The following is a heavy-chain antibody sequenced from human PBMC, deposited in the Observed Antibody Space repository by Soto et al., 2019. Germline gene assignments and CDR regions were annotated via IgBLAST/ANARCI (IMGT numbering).Heavy chain of an antibody. CDR1: GGSISRYY. D-gene: IGHD5-12*01. J-gene: IGHJ4*02. CDR2: IYYSGST. Sequence: PSETLSLTCTVSGGSISRYYWSWIRQPPGKGLEWIGYIYYSGSTNYNPSLKSRVTISVDTSKNQFSLKLSSVTAADTAVYYCARGDGYNPPYYFDYWGQGTLVTVSS. CDR3: ARGDGYNPPYYFDY. V-gene: IGHV4-59*01.